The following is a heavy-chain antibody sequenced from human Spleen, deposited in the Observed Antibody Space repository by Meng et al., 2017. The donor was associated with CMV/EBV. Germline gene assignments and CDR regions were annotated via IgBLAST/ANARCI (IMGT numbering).Heavy chain of an antibody. J-gene: IGHJ6*02. V-gene: IGHV1-18*01. CDR1: GYTFTSYG. CDR2: ISGYNGDT. Sequence: ASVKVSCKASGYTFTSYGISWVRQAPGQGLEWMGWISGYNGDTKYSQKVQGRVTMTTDTSTRTAYMELRSLRSDDTAVYYCARDVDYYDYSMDVWGQGTTVTVSS. CDR3: ARDVDYYDYSMDV. D-gene: IGHD2-21*01.